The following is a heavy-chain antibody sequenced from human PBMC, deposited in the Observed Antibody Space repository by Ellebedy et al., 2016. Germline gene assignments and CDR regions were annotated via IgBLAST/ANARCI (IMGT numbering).Heavy chain of an antibody. CDR1: GYTFTSYG. V-gene: IGHV1-18*01. CDR3: AREYSGYDPKNMYYYYYYMDV. D-gene: IGHD5-12*01. CDR2: ISAYNGNT. Sequence: ASVKVSXXASGYTFTSYGISWVRQAPGQGLEWMGWISAYNGNTNYAQKLQGRVTMTTDTSTSTAYMELRSLRSDDTAVYYCAREYSGYDPKNMYYYYYYMDVWGKGTTVTVSS. J-gene: IGHJ6*03.